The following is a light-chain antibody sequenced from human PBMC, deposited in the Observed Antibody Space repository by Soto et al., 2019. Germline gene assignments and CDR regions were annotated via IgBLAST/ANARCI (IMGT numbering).Light chain of an antibody. V-gene: IGLV2-14*01. Sequence: QSVLTQPASVSGSPGQSITVSCTGASGDVGVYNYVSWYQQHPGKAPKLIIYEVSFRPSGVSNRFSGSKSGNTATLTISGLQAEDEADYYCSSYTSSTTLLLFGTGTKVTV. J-gene: IGLJ1*01. CDR2: EVS. CDR3: SSYTSSTTLLL. CDR1: SGDVGVYNY.